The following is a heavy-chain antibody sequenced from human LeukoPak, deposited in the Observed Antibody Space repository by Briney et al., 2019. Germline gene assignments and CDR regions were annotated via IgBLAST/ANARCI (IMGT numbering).Heavy chain of an antibody. CDR1: GGTFSSYA. CDR3: AREGIAVAGPTASGLYGMDV. CDR2: IIPILGIA. V-gene: IGHV1-69*04. D-gene: IGHD6-19*01. J-gene: IGHJ6*02. Sequence: ASVKVSCKASGGTFSSYAISWVRQAPGQGLEWMGRIIPILGIANYAQKFQGRVTITADKSTSTAYMELSSLRSEDTAVYYCAREGIAVAGPTASGLYGMDVWGQGTTVTVSS.